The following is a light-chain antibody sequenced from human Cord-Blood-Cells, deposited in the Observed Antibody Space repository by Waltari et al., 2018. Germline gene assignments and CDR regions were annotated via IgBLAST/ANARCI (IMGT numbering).Light chain of an antibody. J-gene: IGKJ1*01. V-gene: IGKV4-1*01. Sequence: DIVMTQSPDSLAVSLGERATINCKSSQSVLYSSNNKNYLAWYHQKPGQPSKVLIYWASTRESGVPERFSGSGSGTDFPLTISSLQAEDVAVYYCQQYYSTPTFGQGTKVEIK. CDR1: QSVLYSSNNKNY. CDR3: QQYYSTPT. CDR2: WAS.